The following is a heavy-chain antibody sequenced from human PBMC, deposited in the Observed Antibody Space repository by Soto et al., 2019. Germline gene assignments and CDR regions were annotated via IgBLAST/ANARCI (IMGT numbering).Heavy chain of an antibody. V-gene: IGHV1-18*01. CDR3: ARALYYYDSSGYFRVDHWFDP. J-gene: IGHJ5*02. Sequence: ASVKVSCKASGHTFTSYGISWVRQAPGQGLEWMGWISAYNGNTNYAQKLQGRVTMTTDTSTSTAYMELRSLRSDDTAVYYCARALYYYDSSGYFRVDHWFDPWGHGALVTVSS. CDR2: ISAYNGNT. CDR1: GHTFTSYG. D-gene: IGHD3-22*01.